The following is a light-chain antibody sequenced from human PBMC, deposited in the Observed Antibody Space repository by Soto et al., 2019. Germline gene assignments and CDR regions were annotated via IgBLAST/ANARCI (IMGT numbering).Light chain of an antibody. CDR2: DVS. CDR1: SSEVGGYNY. Sequence: QFVLTQPASVSGSPGQSITISCTGTSSEVGGYNYVSWYQQHPGKAPKLMIYDVSNRPSGVSNRFSGSKSGNTASLTISGLQAEDEADYYCSSYTSSSTLYVFGTGTKAPS. CDR3: SSYTSSSTLYV. V-gene: IGLV2-14*01. J-gene: IGLJ1*01.